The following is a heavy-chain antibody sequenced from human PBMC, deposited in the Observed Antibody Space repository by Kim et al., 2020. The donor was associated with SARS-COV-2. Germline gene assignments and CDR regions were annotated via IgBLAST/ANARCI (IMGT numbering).Heavy chain of an antibody. V-gene: IGHV3-7*01. Sequence: GGSLRLSCAASEFMFSIYWMTWVRQAPGKGLEWVASIKEDGSEKHYMDSVKGRFTISIDNAQKSLSLQINSLRAEDTAVYYCARKDALDVWGQGTTVTVSS. CDR2: IKEDGSEK. CDR3: ARKDALDV. J-gene: IGHJ6*02. CDR1: EFMFSIYW.